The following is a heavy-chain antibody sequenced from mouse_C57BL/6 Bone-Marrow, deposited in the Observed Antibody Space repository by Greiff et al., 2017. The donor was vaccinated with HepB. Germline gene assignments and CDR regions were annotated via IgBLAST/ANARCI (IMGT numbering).Heavy chain of an antibody. CDR3: ARKTTVVLYYFDY. D-gene: IGHD1-1*01. CDR1: GYTFTSYW. V-gene: IGHV1-53*01. CDR2: INPSNGGT. J-gene: IGHJ2*01. Sequence: VQLQQPGTELVKPGASVKLSCKASGYTFTSYWMHWVKQRPGQGLEWIGNINPSNGGTNYNEKFKSKATLTVDKSSSTAYMQLSSLTSEDSAVYYCARKTTVVLYYFDYWGQGTTLTVSS.